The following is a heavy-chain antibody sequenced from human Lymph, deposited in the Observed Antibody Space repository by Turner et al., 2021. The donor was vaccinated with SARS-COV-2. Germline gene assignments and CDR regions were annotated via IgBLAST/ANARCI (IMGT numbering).Heavy chain of an antibody. D-gene: IGHD5-12*01. CDR2: MIPNSGNT. CDR1: EYTFTSYD. J-gene: IGHJ5*02. V-gene: IGHV1-8*01. Sequence: QVQLRRSGADVGDPGASVKVSCKASEYTFTSYDLNWTRQATGQGLEWMGRMIPNSGNTGYAQKIQGRVTMNRKTSISTAYMEMNSLRSEDTAVDDCARVAQLAVGFDPWGQGTLVTVSS. CDR3: ARVAQLAVGFDP.